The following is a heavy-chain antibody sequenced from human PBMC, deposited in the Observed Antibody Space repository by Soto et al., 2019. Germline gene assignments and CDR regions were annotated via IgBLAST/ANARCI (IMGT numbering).Heavy chain of an antibody. CDR2: ISYDGSNK. CDR1: ALTFSSYG. CDR3: ANDYFPLPSHDGMDV. J-gene: IGHJ6*02. Sequence: QVQLVESGGGVVQPGRSLRLSCAASALTFSSYGMHWVRQAPGKGLEWVAVISYDGSNKYYADSVKFRFTISRDNSKNTLYLQMNSLRAEDTAVYYCANDYFPLPSHDGMDVWGQGTTVTVSS. D-gene: IGHD3-10*01. V-gene: IGHV3-30*18.